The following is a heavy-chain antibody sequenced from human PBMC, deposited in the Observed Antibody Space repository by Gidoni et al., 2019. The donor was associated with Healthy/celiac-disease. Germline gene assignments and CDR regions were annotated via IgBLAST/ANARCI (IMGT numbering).Heavy chain of an antibody. V-gene: IGHV4-34*01. J-gene: IGHJ4*02. D-gene: IGHD6-13*01. CDR1: GGSFSGYY. CDR3: ARGYSSSPLRYFDY. Sequence: QVQLQQWGAGLLQPSETLSLTCAVYGGSFSGYYWSWIRQPPGKGLEWIGEINHSGSTNYNPSLKSRVTISVDTSKNQFSLKLSSVTAADTAVYYCARGYSSSPLRYFDYWGQGTLVTVSS. CDR2: INHSGST.